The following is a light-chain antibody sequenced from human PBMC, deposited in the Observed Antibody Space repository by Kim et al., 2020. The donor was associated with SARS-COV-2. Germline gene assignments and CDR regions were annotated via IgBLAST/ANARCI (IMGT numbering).Light chain of an antibody. J-gene: IGKJ2*01. Sequence: LSLSPGKRATLSCRASQSVGSYLAWYQQKPGQAPRLLISDASNRATDIPARFSGSGSGTDFTLTISSLEPEDFAVYYCQQRSSWYTFGQGTKLEI. CDR1: QSVGSY. V-gene: IGKV3-11*01. CDR3: QQRSSWYT. CDR2: DAS.